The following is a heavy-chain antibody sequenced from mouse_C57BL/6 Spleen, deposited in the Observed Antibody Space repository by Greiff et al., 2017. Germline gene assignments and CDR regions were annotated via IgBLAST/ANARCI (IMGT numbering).Heavy chain of an antibody. J-gene: IGHJ2*01. Sequence: QVQLQQPGAELVKPGASVMLSCKASGYTFTSYWMHWVKLRPGRGLEWIGRIDPNSGGTKYNEKFKSKATLTVDKPSSRAYMQLSSLTSEDSAVYYCAREWKTAQATGNYWGQGTTLTVSS. V-gene: IGHV1-72*01. D-gene: IGHD3-2*02. CDR1: GYTFTSYW. CDR3: AREWKTAQATGNY. CDR2: IDPNSGGT.